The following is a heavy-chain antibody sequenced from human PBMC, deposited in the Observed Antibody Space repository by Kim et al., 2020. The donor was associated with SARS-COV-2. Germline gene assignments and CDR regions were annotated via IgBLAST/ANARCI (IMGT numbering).Heavy chain of an antibody. D-gene: IGHD4-17*01. CDR3: ARHRDYGDFHFDY. Sequence: YYSDSVKGRFAIARDNPKNTRYLEVSSLRADDTAVYYCARHRDYGDFHFDYWGQGTLVTVSS. V-gene: IGHV3-23*01. J-gene: IGHJ4*02.